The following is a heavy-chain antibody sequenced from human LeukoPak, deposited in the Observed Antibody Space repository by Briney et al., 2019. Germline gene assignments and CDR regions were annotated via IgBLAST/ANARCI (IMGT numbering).Heavy chain of an antibody. CDR2: IRYDGSNK. Sequence: GGSLRLSCAASGFTFSSYSMNWVRQAPGKGLERVAFIRYDGSNKYYADSVKGRFTISRDNSKNTLYLQMNSLRAEDTAVYYCAKDRMGATHFDYWGQGTLVTVSS. CDR3: AKDRMGATHFDY. CDR1: GFTFSSYS. D-gene: IGHD1-26*01. J-gene: IGHJ4*02. V-gene: IGHV3-30*02.